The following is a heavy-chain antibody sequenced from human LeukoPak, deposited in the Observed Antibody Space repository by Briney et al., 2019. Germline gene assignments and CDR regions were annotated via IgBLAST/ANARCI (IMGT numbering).Heavy chain of an antibody. Sequence: SGPTLVHPTEPLTLTCTVPGFSLRTARMGVSWIRQPPVKALEWLAHIFSNDERSNNTSLKSRRTISKDTYKSQVVLTMTNMDPVDTATYYCARRYCSSTSCYGAEDWGQGTLVTVSS. D-gene: IGHD2-2*01. J-gene: IGHJ4*02. CDR2: IFSNDER. CDR3: ARRYCSSTSCYGAED. V-gene: IGHV2-26*01. CDR1: GFSLRTARMG.